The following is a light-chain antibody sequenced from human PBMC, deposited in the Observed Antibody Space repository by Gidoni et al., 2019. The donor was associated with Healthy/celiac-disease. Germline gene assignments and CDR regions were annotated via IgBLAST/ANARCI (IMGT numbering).Light chain of an antibody. V-gene: IGKV1D-13*01. Sequence: AIQLTQSPSSLSASVGDRVTITCRASQGISSALAWYQQKPGKAPKLLIYDASSLESGLPSRFSGSGSGTDFTLTISSLQPEDFATYYCQQFNNYLLTFGGGTKVEIK. CDR2: DAS. J-gene: IGKJ4*01. CDR3: QQFNNYLLT. CDR1: QGISSA.